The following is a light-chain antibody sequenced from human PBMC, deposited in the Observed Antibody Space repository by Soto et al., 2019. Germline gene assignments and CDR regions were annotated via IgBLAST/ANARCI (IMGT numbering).Light chain of an antibody. CDR1: QSISGY. CDR2: DAS. CDR3: QQRANWQLT. V-gene: IGKV3-11*01. J-gene: IGKJ4*01. Sequence: EIVLTQSPATLSLSPGERATLSCRASQSISGYLAWYQQKPGQAPRVLIYDASNRATGIPDRFSGSGSGTDFTLTISSLEPEDFALDYWQQRANWQLTFGGGTKVEI.